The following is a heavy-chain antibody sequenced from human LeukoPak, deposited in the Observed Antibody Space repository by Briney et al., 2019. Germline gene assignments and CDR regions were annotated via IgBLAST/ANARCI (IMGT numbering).Heavy chain of an antibody. Sequence: GGSLRLSCAASGFTVSSNYMSWVRQAPGKGLEWVSVIYSGGSTYYADSVKGRFTISRDNAKNSLYLRMNSLRVEDTAVYYCARVWVVRGVAGGPLDYWGQGTLVTVSS. J-gene: IGHJ4*02. CDR2: IYSGGST. D-gene: IGHD3-10*01. CDR3: ARVWVVRGVAGGPLDY. V-gene: IGHV3-66*01. CDR1: GFTVSSNY.